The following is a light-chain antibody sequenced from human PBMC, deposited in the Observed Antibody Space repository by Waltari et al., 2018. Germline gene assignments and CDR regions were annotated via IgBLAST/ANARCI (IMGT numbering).Light chain of an antibody. CDR3: SSYTSSSTYV. Sequence: QSVLTQPASVSGSPGQSITISCTGTSSDVGGYNYVSWSQQHPGKPPQLMIYEVSKLPSGVSNRCSGSKSGNTASLTISWLQAEDEANYYCSSYTSSSTYVFGTGTKVTVL. CDR2: EVS. J-gene: IGLJ1*01. CDR1: SSDVGGYNY. V-gene: IGLV2-14*01.